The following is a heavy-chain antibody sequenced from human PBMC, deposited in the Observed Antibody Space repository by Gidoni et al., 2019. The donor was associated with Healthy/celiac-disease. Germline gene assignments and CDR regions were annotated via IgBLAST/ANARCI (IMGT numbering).Heavy chain of an antibody. D-gene: IGHD2-21*02. CDR1: GGTFSSYA. V-gene: IGHV1-69*01. CDR3: ASGKYDTYCGGDCPPAGFDY. J-gene: IGHJ4*02. Sequence: KKPGSSVKVSCKASGGTFSSYAISWVRQAPGQGLEGMGGIIPIFVTANYAQKFHGRVTITADESPITAYMELSSLRSEDTAVYDCASGKYDTYCGGDCPPAGFDYWGQGTLVTVSS. CDR2: IIPIFVTA.